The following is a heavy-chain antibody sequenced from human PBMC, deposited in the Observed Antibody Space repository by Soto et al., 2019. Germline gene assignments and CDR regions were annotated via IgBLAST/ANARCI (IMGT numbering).Heavy chain of an antibody. D-gene: IGHD2-15*01. Sequence: ASVKVSCKASGGTFSSYTISWVRQAPGQGLEWMGRIIPILGIANYAQKFQGRVTITADKSTSTAYMELSSLRSEDTAVYYCARSAATDGYYFDYWGQGTLVTVSS. J-gene: IGHJ4*02. V-gene: IGHV1-69*02. CDR3: ARSAATDGYYFDY. CDR2: IIPILGIA. CDR1: GGTFSSYT.